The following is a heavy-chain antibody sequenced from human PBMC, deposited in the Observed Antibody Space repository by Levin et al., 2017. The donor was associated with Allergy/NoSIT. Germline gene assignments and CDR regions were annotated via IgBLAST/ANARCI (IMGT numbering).Heavy chain of an antibody. J-gene: IGHJ4*02. CDR2: IYYSGDT. Sequence: SETLSLTCTVSGGSISSSRYYWGWIRQPPGKGLEWIGSIYYSGDTYYNPSLKSRVTISVDTSKNQCSLRLSSVTAADTAVYYCARLDQLATFAIDYWGQGTLVTVSS. CDR3: ARLDQLATFAIDY. D-gene: IGHD2-2*01. CDR1: GGSISSSRYY. V-gene: IGHV4-39*01.